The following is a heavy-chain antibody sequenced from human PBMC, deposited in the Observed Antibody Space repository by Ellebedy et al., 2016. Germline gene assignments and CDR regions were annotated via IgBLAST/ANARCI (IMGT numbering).Heavy chain of an antibody. V-gene: IGHV3-21*05. Sequence: GESLKISXAASGFIFSSYSMNWVRQAPGKGLEWVSYISSSSSSIYYADSVKGRFTISRDNAKNSLYLQMNTLRAEDTAVYYCAVDYYGSGSYPNPPDYWGQGTLVTVSS. D-gene: IGHD3-10*01. CDR2: ISSSSSSI. CDR1: GFIFSSYS. J-gene: IGHJ4*02. CDR3: AVDYYGSGSYPNPPDY.